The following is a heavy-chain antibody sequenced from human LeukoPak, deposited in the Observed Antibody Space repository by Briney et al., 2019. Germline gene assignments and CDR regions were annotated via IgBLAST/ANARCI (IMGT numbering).Heavy chain of an antibody. J-gene: IGHJ4*02. CDR1: GITFSGYS. D-gene: IGHD5-12*01. CDR3: ARDGYSSSYFDY. Sequence: GGSLRLSCAASGITFSGYSMNWVRQAPGKGLEGVSYISTSSSTIYYADPVKGRFTISRDNAKNSLYLQMNSLRAEDTAVYYCARDGYSSSYFDYWGQGTLVTVSS. V-gene: IGHV3-48*01. CDR2: ISTSSSTI.